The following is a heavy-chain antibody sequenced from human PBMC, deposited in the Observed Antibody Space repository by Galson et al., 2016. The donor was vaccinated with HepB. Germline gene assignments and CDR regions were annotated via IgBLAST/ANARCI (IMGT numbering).Heavy chain of an antibody. CDR2: INRNSGST. CDR1: GYTFTGHY. J-gene: IGHJ3*02. V-gene: IGHV1-2*04. Sequence: SGYTFTGHYMHWVRQAPGQGHPWMEWINRNSGSTNNAQKSQGWFTMTRDTSTSTVNMEVSRLRADDTAVYYCAIPYSVTYDAFDIWGQGTIVTVSS. D-gene: IGHD4-11*01. CDR3: AIPYSVTYDAFDI.